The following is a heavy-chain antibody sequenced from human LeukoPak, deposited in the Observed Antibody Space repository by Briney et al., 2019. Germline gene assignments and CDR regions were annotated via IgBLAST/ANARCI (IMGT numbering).Heavy chain of an antibody. D-gene: IGHD3-22*01. J-gene: IGHJ4*02. CDR1: GGTFSSYA. CDR3: ARVWYYYDSSGYYWVYFAY. CDR2: IIPIFGTA. V-gene: IGHV1-69*13. Sequence: AASVKVSCKPSGGTFSSYAISCVRQAPGQGLEWMGGIIPIFGTANYAQKFQGRVTITADESTSTAYMELSSLRSEDTAVYYCARVWYYYDSSGYYWVYFAYWGQGTLVTVSS.